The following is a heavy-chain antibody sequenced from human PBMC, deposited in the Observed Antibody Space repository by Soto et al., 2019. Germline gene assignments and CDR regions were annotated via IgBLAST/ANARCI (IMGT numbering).Heavy chain of an antibody. CDR2: ISDSGGST. CDR1: GVTFSSYA. D-gene: IGHD1-26*01. Sequence: GGSLRLSCAASGVTFSSYAMRWVRQAPVKGLEWVSAISDSGGSTYYADSVKGRFTISRDNSKNTLYLQMNSLRAEDTAVYYCARRGSGSYYDYWGQGTLVTVSS. CDR3: ARRGSGSYYDY. J-gene: IGHJ4*02. V-gene: IGHV3-23*01.